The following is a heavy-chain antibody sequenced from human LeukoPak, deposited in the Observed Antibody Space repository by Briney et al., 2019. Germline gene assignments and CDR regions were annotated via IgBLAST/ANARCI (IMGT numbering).Heavy chain of an antibody. CDR1: GFTFRNYA. V-gene: IGHV3-30-3*01. Sequence: GGSLRLSCVASGFTFRNYALYWVRQAPGKGLEWVAVISHDENTYYYADSVKGRFTISRDNSKNTLYLQMNSLTAEDTAMYYCAGADFWGQGTLVTVSS. J-gene: IGHJ4*02. CDR3: AGADF. CDR2: ISHDENTY.